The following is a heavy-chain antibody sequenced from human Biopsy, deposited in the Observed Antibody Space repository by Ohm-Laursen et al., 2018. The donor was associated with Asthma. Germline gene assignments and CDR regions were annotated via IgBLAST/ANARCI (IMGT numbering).Heavy chain of an antibody. Sequence: SLRLSCAASGLTFSDYWMHWVRQAPGKGLEWVSRVKGDGRRTSYADSVKGRFTISRDNAKNTLYLQMNSLRVEDTAMYYCARDGVVPDAMYYHYYYGLDVWGQGTTVTVSS. D-gene: IGHD2-2*01. CDR1: GLTFSDYW. CDR3: ARDGVVPDAMYYHYYYGLDV. CDR2: VKGDGRRT. V-gene: IGHV3-74*01. J-gene: IGHJ6*02.